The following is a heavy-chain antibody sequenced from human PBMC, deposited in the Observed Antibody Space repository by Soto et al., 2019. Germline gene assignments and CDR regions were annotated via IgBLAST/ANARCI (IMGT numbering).Heavy chain of an antibody. Sequence: SETLSLTCTVSGGSISSGGYYWSWIRQHPGKGLEWIGYIYYSGSTYYNPSLKSRVTISVDTSKNQFSLKLSSVTAADTAVYYCARYGGGDTAMAMNFDYWGQGTLVTVSS. D-gene: IGHD5-18*01. J-gene: IGHJ4*02. CDR3: ARYGGGDTAMAMNFDY. CDR1: GGSISSGGYY. CDR2: IYYSGST. V-gene: IGHV4-31*03.